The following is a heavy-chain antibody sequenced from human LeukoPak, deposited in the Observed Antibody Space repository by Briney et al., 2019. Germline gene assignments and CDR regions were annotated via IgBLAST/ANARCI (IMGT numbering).Heavy chain of an antibody. CDR3: ARPTYYYDSSGRTAFDI. J-gene: IGHJ3*02. Sequence: PGGSLRLSCAASGFTFSSYSMNWVRQAPGKGMGWVSSISSSSSDIYYADSGKGRFTISRDNSKKSMYLQMNSLRAEDTAVYYCARPTYYYDSSGRTAFDIWGQGTMVTVSS. D-gene: IGHD3-22*01. CDR2: ISSSSSDI. CDR1: GFTFSSYS. V-gene: IGHV3-21*01.